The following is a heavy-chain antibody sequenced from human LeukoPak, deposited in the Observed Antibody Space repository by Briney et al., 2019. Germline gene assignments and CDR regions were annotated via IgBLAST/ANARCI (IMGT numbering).Heavy chain of an antibody. J-gene: IGHJ4*02. CDR3: ARGRPPLRYFDY. CDR2: INHSGST. CDR1: GGSFSGYY. V-gene: IGHV4-34*01. Sequence: PETLSLTCAVYGGSFSGYYWSWIRQPPGKGLEWIGEINHSGSTNYNPSLKSRVTISVDTSKNQFSLKLSSVTAADTAVYYCARGRPPLRYFDYWGQGTLVTVSS. D-gene: IGHD3-9*01.